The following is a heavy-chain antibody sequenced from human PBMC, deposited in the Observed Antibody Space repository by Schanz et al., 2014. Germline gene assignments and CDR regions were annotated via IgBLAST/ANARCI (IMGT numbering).Heavy chain of an antibody. CDR2: ISDSGDST. D-gene: IGHD6-13*01. CDR1: GFTFSDYY. J-gene: IGHJ4*02. V-gene: IGHV3-11*05. Sequence: QVQLVDSGGGLVKPGGSLRLSCAASGFTFSDYYMTWIRQAPGKGLEWVSDISDSGDSTHYADSVKGRFTTSRDNGKKSMYLQMNSLRAEDTAVYYCARLDSSSWYPRYWGQGTLVTASS. CDR3: ARLDSSSWYPRY.